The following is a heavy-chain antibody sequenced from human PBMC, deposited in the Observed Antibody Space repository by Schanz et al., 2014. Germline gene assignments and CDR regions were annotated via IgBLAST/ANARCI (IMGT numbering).Heavy chain of an antibody. CDR3: AKGRFGELSAFDI. CDR2: VSRSTPDI. Sequence: EVQLLESGGGLVQPGGSLRLSCLASGFAFSSYGMNWLRQAPGKGLEWVSYVSRSTPDIYYADSVKGRFTMSRDNAKNSVFLQMNSLRAEDTALYYCAKGRFGELSAFDIWGQGTMVTVSS. CDR1: GFAFSSYG. D-gene: IGHD3-10*01. V-gene: IGHV3-48*01. J-gene: IGHJ3*02.